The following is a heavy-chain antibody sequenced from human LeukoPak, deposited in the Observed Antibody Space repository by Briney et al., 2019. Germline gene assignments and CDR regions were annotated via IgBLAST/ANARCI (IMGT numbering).Heavy chain of an antibody. Sequence: SETLSLTCTVSGGSISSGGYYWSWIRQHPGKGLEWIGYIYYSGSTSYNPSLKSRVTISVDTSKNQFSLKLSSVTAADTAVYYCARDSPYDSSGFYFDYWGQGTLVTVSS. CDR1: GGSISSGGYY. CDR3: ARDSPYDSSGFYFDY. D-gene: IGHD3-22*01. J-gene: IGHJ4*02. CDR2: IYYSGST. V-gene: IGHV4-31*03.